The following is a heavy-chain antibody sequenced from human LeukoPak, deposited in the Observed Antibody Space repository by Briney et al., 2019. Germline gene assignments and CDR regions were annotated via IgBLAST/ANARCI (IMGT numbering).Heavy chain of an antibody. V-gene: IGHV4-59*12. J-gene: IGHJ4*02. CDR1: GGSITSYY. CDR3: ARANSYYDILTGYDY. Sequence: SETLSLTCTVSGGSITSYYWSWIRQPPGKGLEWMGYIYYSGSANYNASLKSRVTISVDTSKNQFSLKLSSVTAADTAVYYCARANSYYDILTGYDYWGQGTLVTVSS. D-gene: IGHD3-9*01. CDR2: IYYSGSA.